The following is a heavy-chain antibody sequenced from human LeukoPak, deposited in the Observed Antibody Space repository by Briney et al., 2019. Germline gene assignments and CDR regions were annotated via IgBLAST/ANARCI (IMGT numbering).Heavy chain of an antibody. V-gene: IGHV1-46*01. D-gene: IGHD3-22*01. J-gene: IGHJ3*02. CDR2: INPSGGST. CDR3: ASLYYDSSGYYLPDAFDI. Sequence: GASVKVSCKESGYTFTSYYMHWVRQAPGQGLEWMGIINPSGGSTSYAQKFQGRVTMTRDTSTSTVYMELSSLRSEDTAVYYCASLYYDSSGYYLPDAFDIWGQGTMVTVSS. CDR1: GYTFTSYY.